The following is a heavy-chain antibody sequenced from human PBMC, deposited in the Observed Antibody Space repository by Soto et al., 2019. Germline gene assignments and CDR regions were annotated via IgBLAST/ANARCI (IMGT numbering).Heavy chain of an antibody. J-gene: IGHJ4*02. V-gene: IGHV4-4*02. CDR2: IYHSGST. Sequence: SETLSLTCAVSGGSIRSSNWWSWVRQPPGKGLEWIGEIYHSGSTNYNPSLKSRVTISVDNSKNQFSLKLSSVTAADTAVYYCASVSYFNAFDYWGQGTLVTVSS. CDR3: ASVSYFNAFDY. D-gene: IGHD3-9*01. CDR1: GGSIRSSNW.